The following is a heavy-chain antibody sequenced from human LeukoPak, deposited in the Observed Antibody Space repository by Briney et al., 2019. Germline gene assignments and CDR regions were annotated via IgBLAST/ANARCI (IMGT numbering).Heavy chain of an antibody. J-gene: IGHJ5*02. CDR1: GGSISSSSYY. D-gene: IGHD3-22*01. CDR3: ARVRPWWLSRNWFDP. V-gene: IGHV4-39*07. Sequence: SETLSLTCTVSGGSISSSSYYWGWIRQPPGKGLEWIGSIYYSGSTYYNPSLKSRVTISVDTSKNQFSLKLSSVSAADTAVYYCARVRPWWLSRNWFDPWGQGTLVTVSS. CDR2: IYYSGST.